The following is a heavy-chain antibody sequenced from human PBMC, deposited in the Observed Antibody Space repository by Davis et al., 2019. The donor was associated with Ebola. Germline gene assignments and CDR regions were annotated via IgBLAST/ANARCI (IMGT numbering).Heavy chain of an antibody. D-gene: IGHD3-10*01. CDR3: ARGGKYGSGSSYWYFDL. Sequence: GGSLRLSCAASGFTFSSYGMHWVRQAPGKGLEWVAVISYDGNHKYYLDSVKGRFTISRDNSKNTLYLQMNSLRAEDTAVYYCARGGKYGSGSSYWYFDLWGRGTLVTVSS. CDR1: GFTFSSYG. CDR2: ISYDGNHK. V-gene: IGHV3-30*03. J-gene: IGHJ2*01.